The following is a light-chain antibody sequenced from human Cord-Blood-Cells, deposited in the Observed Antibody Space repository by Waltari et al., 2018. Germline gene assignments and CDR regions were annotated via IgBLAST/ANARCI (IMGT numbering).Light chain of an antibody. CDR2: DLS. J-gene: IGLJ2*01. CDR3: SSYTSSSTLV. Sequence: QSALTQPASVSGSPGQSITISCTGTSSDVGGYNYVSWYQQHPGKAPKLMIYDLSKRPSGVSSRFSGSKSGNTATMTISGLRAEDEADYYCSSYTSSSTLVFGGETKLTVL. V-gene: IGLV2-14*01. CDR1: SSDVGGYNY.